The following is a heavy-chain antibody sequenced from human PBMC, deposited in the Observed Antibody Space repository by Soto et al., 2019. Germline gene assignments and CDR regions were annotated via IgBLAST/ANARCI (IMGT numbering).Heavy chain of an antibody. Sequence: EVQLVESGGGLVKPGGSLRLSCAASGFRFGNAWMNWVRQVPGKGLEWVGRIKHRDAGGTRDYAAPVKGRVTISRDDSKNTLYLQMSSLRAEDTALYYCAKGRGGSGSLTPRVDFWGQGTLVTVSS. J-gene: IGHJ4*02. CDR1: GFRFGNAW. CDR3: AKGRGGSGSLTPRVDF. V-gene: IGHV3-15*07. D-gene: IGHD3-10*01. CDR2: IKHRDAGGTR.